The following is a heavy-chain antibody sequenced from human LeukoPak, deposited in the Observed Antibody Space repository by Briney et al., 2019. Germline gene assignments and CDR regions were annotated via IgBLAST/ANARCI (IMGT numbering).Heavy chain of an antibody. CDR1: GGTFSSYA. Sequence: ASVKVSCKASGGTFSSYAISWVRQAPGQGLEWMGGIIPIFGTANYAQKFQGRVTITADESTSTAYMELSSLRSEDTAVYYCARAPTPLIAVAGTSELYDYWGQGTLVTVSS. V-gene: IGHV1-69*13. CDR2: IIPIFGTA. D-gene: IGHD6-19*01. CDR3: ARAPTPLIAVAGTSELYDY. J-gene: IGHJ4*02.